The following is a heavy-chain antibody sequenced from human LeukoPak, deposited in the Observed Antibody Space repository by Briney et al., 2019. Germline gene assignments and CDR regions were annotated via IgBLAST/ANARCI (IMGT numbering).Heavy chain of an antibody. V-gene: IGHV3-66*01. CDR3: ARGPPGQQLLF. CDR2: IYSGGGT. Sequence: GGSLRLSCAASGFTVSSNYMSWVRQAPGKGLEWVSVIYSGGGTYYADSVKGRFTISRDTSMNTLYLQMNSLRADDTAVYYCARGPPGQQLLFWGQGTLVTVPS. D-gene: IGHD6-13*01. J-gene: IGHJ4*02. CDR1: GFTVSSNY.